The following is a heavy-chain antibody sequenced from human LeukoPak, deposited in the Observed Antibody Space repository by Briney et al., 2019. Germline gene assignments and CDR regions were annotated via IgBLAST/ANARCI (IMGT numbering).Heavy chain of an antibody. J-gene: IGHJ6*02. Sequence: GGSLRLSCAASGFTFSSYGMHWVRPAPGKGLEWVAVIWYDGSNKYYADSVKGRFTISRDNSKNTLYLQMNSLRAEDTAVYYCARDTAQYYGMDVWGQGTTVTVSS. D-gene: IGHD4-17*01. CDR2: IWYDGSNK. CDR3: ARDTAQYYGMDV. V-gene: IGHV3-33*01. CDR1: GFTFSSYG.